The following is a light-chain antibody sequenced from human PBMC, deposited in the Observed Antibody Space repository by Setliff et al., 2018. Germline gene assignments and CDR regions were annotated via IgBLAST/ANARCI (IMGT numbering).Light chain of an antibody. Sequence: EIVMTQSPLSLPVAPGEPASISCRSSQSLLHDNGRNHLDWFLQKPGQSPQLLIYFGSYRASGVPDRFSASGSGTDFTLKISRVEAEVVGVYYCMQTLQTPLTFGGGTKVDIK. CDR3: MQTLQTPLT. V-gene: IGKV2-28*01. CDR2: FGS. J-gene: IGKJ4*01. CDR1: QSLLHDNGRNH.